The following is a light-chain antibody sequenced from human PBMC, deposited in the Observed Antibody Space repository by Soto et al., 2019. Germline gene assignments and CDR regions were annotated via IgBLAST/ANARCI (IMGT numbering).Light chain of an antibody. J-gene: IGLJ2*01. CDR2: RDR. CDR1: DIGIKN. V-gene: IGLV3-9*01. Sequence: SYELTQPVSVSVALGQTATFTCGGNDIGIKNVHWYQQKPGQAPVLVIYRDRKRPSGIPERFSGSNSGNTATLTISRAQAEDEADYYCQVWDSTTEVVFGGGTKLTVL. CDR3: QVWDSTTEVV.